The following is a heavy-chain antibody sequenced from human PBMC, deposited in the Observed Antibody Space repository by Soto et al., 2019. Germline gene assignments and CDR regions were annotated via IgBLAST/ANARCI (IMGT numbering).Heavy chain of an antibody. Sequence: QSGGSLRLSCAASGFTFSSYAMSWVRQAPGKGLEWVSAISGSGGSTYYADSVKGRFTISRDNSKNTLYLQMNSLRAEDTAVYYCAKVSGYYGSGSYYGMDVWGQGTTVTVSS. CDR2: ISGSGGST. V-gene: IGHV3-23*01. CDR1: GFTFSSYA. J-gene: IGHJ6*02. D-gene: IGHD3-10*01. CDR3: AKVSGYYGSGSYYGMDV.